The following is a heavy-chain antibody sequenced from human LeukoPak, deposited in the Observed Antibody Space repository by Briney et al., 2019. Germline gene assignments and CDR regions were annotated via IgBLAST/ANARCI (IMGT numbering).Heavy chain of an antibody. V-gene: IGHV3-23*01. CDR2: ISDSGGRT. D-gene: IGHD3-22*01. CDR1: GFTFSNYA. J-gene: IGHJ4*02. CDR3: ARFNYYDSSGYYDY. Sequence: PGGSLRLSCAASGFTFSNYAMTWVRQAPGKGLEWVAGISDSGGRTNYADPVKGRFTISRDNPKNTLYLQMNSLRSEDTAVYYCARFNYYDSSGYYDYWGQGTLVTVSS.